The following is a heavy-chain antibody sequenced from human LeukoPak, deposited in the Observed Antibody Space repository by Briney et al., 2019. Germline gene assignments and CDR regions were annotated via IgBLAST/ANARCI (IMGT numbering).Heavy chain of an antibody. D-gene: IGHD4/OR15-4a*01. J-gene: IGHJ3*02. Sequence: PGGSLRLSCAASGFTFSDAWMSWVRQAPGKGLEWVAVISYDGSSKYYADSVKGRITISRDNSKNTLYLQMNSLKPEDTAEYYCAKDQGAKVKSFDIWGQGTMVTVSS. CDR2: ISYDGSSK. CDR1: GFTFSDAW. V-gene: IGHV3-30*18. CDR3: AKDQGAKVKSFDI.